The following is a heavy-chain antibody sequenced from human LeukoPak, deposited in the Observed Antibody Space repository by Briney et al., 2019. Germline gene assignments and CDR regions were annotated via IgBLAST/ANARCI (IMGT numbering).Heavy chain of an antibody. J-gene: IGHJ4*02. CDR1: GFTFSSYW. CDR2: IKQDGSEK. CDR3: ARMKASREQWLVPGYFDY. D-gene: IGHD6-19*01. Sequence: PGGSLRLSCAASGFTFSSYWMSWVRQAPGKGLEWVANIKQDGSEKYYVDSVKGRFTISRDNAKNSLYLQMNSLRAEDTAVYYCARMKASREQWLVPGYFDYWGQGTLVTVSS. V-gene: IGHV3-7*01.